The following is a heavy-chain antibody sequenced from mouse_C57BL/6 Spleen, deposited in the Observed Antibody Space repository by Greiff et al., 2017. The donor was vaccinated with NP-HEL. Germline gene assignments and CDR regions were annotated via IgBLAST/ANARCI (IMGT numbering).Heavy chain of an antibody. CDR2: INPGSGGT. CDR3: ARKGGIYFSMDY. Sequence: QVQLKQSGAELVRPGTSVKVSCKASGYAFTNYLIEWVKQRPGQGLEWIGVINPGSGGTNYNEKFKGKATLTADKSSSTAYMQLSSLTSEDSAVYVCARKGGIYFSMDYWGQGTSVTVSS. CDR1: GYAFTNYL. J-gene: IGHJ4*01. V-gene: IGHV1-54*01.